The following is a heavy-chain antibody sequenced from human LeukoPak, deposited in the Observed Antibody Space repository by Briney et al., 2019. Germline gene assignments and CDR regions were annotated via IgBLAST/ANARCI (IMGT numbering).Heavy chain of an antibody. CDR2: INHSGST. D-gene: IGHD3-10*01. V-gene: IGHV4-34*01. CDR1: GGSLNGYY. J-gene: IGHJ4*02. Sequence: SETLSLTCAVYGGSLNGYYWSWVRQPPGKGLEWLGEINHSGSTTYNPSLKSRVTISADTSKNQFSLKLSSVTAADTAVYYCARGGEGSLLVYWGQGTLVTVSS. CDR3: ARGGEGSLLVY.